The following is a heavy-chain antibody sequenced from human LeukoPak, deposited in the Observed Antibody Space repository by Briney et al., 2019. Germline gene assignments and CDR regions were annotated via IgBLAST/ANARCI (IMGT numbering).Heavy chain of an antibody. Sequence: GESLKISCKGSGYSFTNYWIGWVRQMPGKGLEWMGIISPGDSETRYNPSFQGQVTISADKSISTAYLQWSSLKASDTAIYYCARSPKNSGYNSGLYCFDYWGQGTLVTVSS. CDR3: ARSPKNSGYNSGLYCFDY. CDR1: GYSFTNYW. V-gene: IGHV5-51*01. D-gene: IGHD6-19*01. CDR2: ISPGDSET. J-gene: IGHJ4*02.